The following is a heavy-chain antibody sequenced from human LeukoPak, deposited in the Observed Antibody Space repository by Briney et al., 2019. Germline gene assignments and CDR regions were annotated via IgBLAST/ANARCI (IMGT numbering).Heavy chain of an antibody. D-gene: IGHD3-10*01. CDR2: IKQDGSEK. CDR3: ARDQYGVTMVRRVSDY. J-gene: IGHJ4*02. CDR1: GFILSSHW. Sequence: GVSLTLLCAPSGFILSSHWKICPRQSRGQGRPCLANIKQDGSEKYYVDSVKGRFNISRDNAKNSLYLQMNSLRAEDTALHYCARDQYGVTMVRRVSDYWAQRTMVTVSS. V-gene: IGHV3-7*01.